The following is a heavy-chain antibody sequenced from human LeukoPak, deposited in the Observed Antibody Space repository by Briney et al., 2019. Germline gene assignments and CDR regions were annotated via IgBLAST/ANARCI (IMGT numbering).Heavy chain of an antibody. CDR2: ISYDGSNK. J-gene: IGHJ4*02. CDR3: ARGTAILRYFDWLPTAPDY. CDR1: GFTFSSYA. Sequence: GGSLRLSCAASGFTFSSYAMHWVRQAPGKGLEWVAVISYDGSNKYYADSVKGRFTISRDNAKNSLYLQMNSLRAEDTAVYYCARGTAILRYFDWLPTAPDYWGQGTLVTVSS. V-gene: IGHV3-30-3*01. D-gene: IGHD3-9*01.